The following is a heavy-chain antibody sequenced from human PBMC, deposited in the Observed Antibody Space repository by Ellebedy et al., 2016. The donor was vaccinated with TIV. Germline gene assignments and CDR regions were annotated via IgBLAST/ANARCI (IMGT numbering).Heavy chain of an antibody. J-gene: IGHJ5*02. CDR3: ARRATYYYDSSGFDP. D-gene: IGHD3-22*01. CDR2: IDPSDSYT. Sequence: GESLKISCKGSGYSFTNYWIGWVRQMPGKGLEWMGRIDPSDSYTNYSPSFQGHVTISADKSISTAYLQWSSLKASDTAMYYCARRATYYYDSSGFDPWGQGTLVTVSS. CDR1: GYSFTNYW. V-gene: IGHV5-10-1*01.